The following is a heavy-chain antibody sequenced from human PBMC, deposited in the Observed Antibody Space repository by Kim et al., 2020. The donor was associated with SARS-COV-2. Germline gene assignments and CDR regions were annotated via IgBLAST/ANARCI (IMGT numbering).Heavy chain of an antibody. V-gene: IGHV3-23*01. J-gene: IGHJ2*01. Sequence: GGSLRLSCAASGFTFNNYTMSWVRQAPGKGLEWVSSISGSFYYYYAASVQGRLTISTDNSKNTPYLQMSSLLTADKTVYYCAEGIQYSIGWGACGYW. D-gene: IGHD6-19*01. CDR2: ISGSFYY. CDR3: AEGIQYSIGWGACGYW. CDR1: GFTFNNYT.